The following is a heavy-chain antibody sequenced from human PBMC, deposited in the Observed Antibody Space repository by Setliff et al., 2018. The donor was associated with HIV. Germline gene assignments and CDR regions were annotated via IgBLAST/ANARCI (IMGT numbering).Heavy chain of an antibody. J-gene: IGHJ4*02. D-gene: IGHD3-22*01. Sequence: ETLSLTCTVSGDPISSSGPGYYWGWVRQPPGGGLEWIGSVYYSGSTYYNPSLKSRVTISVDTSENQFSLKLSSVTAADTAVYYCGGNGYYSIDYWGQGTLVTVSS. CDR2: VYYSGST. V-gene: IGHV4-39*07. CDR1: GDPISSSGPGYY. CDR3: GGNGYYSIDY.